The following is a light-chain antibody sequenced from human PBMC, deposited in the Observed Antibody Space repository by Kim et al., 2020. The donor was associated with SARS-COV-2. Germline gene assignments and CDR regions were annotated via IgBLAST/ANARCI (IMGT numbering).Light chain of an antibody. CDR1: TANVGKTF. J-gene: IGLJ3*02. CDR3: AAWDDTLSARV. V-gene: IGLV1-47*02. Sequence: HSVTSSYSGRTANVGKTFVYGYHQLPGPSPRLLIYANDLRPSGVPDRFSGSRSGTSASLAISELRSEDEANYYCAAWDDTLSARVFGGGTQLTVL. CDR2: AND.